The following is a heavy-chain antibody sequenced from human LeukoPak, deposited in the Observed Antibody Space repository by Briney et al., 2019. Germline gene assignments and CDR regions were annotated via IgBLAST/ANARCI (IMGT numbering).Heavy chain of an antibody. V-gene: IGHV3-15*01. D-gene: IGHD3-10*01. J-gene: IGHJ6*03. CDR1: GFTFSDAW. CDR3: TRVDYYGSGNYYTNYYYMDV. Sequence: GGSLRLSCVVSGFTFSDAWMTWVRQAPGKGLEWVGRIKSKDDGGTIEYATPVQGRFTISRDDSKNTLFLQMDNLKTEDTAVYYCTRVDYYGSGNYYTNYYYMDVWGKGTTVTISS. CDR2: IKSKDDGGTI.